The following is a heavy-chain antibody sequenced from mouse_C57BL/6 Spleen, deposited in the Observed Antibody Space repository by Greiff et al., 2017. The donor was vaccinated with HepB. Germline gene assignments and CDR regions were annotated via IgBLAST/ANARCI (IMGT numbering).Heavy chain of an antibody. CDR3: TRSLNAMDY. CDR1: GYTFTDYE. Sequence: VQVVESGAELVRPGASVTLSCKASGYTFTDYEMHWVKQTPVHGLEWIGAIDPETGGTAYNQKFKGKAILTADKSSSTAYMELRSLTSEDSAVYYCTRSLNAMDYWGQGTSVTVSS. J-gene: IGHJ4*01. CDR2: IDPETGGT. V-gene: IGHV1-15*01.